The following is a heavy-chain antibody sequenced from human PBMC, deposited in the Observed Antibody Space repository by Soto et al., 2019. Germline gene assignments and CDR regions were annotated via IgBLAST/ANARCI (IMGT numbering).Heavy chain of an antibody. J-gene: IGHJ6*03. V-gene: IGHV3-23*01. CDR1: GFTFDTYA. Sequence: EVQLLESGGGLVQPGGSLRLSCAASGFTFDTYAMKWLRQAPGRGLECVSFISGSGRTTYYAESVKGRFTVSRDNSKSTMYLQMNSLRAEDTALYYCAKFRGPSYSYYYMDVWGKGTTVTVSS. CDR2: ISGSGRTT. D-gene: IGHD3-16*01. CDR3: AKFRGPSYSYYYMDV.